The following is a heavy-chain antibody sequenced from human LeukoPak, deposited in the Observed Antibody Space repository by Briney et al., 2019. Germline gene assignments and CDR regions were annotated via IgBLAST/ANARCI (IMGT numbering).Heavy chain of an antibody. CDR3: ARDAIRTSSAY. V-gene: IGHV3-74*01. CDR2: INTDGSST. D-gene: IGHD2-2*01. J-gene: IGHJ4*02. Sequence: GGSLRLSCAASGFTFSSYWMHWVRHAPGKGLVLVSRINTDGSSTSYADSVKGRFTISRDNTKNTLYLQMNSLRAEDTAVYYCARDAIRTSSAYWGQGTLVTVSS. CDR1: GFTFSSYW.